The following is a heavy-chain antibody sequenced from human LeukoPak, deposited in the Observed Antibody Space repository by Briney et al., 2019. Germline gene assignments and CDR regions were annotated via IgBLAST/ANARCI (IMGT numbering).Heavy chain of an antibody. D-gene: IGHD3-9*01. Sequence: GRSLRLSCAASGFTFSSYVMHRFRQAPGKGLEWVAVISYDGSNKYYADSVKGRFTISRDNSKNTLYLQMNSLRAEDTAVYYCAKDISTKSVTAAFDIWGQGTMVPVSS. V-gene: IGHV3-30*18. CDR3: AKDISTKSVTAAFDI. CDR1: GFTFSSYV. CDR2: ISYDGSNK. J-gene: IGHJ3*02.